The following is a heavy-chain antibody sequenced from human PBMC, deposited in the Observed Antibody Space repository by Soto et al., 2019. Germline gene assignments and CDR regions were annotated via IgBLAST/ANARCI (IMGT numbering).Heavy chain of an antibody. CDR3: ARSLWSPYFYYGLDV. Sequence: GGSLRLSCTASGFALSRYWMYWVRQAPGKGLVWVSHINSGGNITPYPDSVRGRFTISRDNSKNTLYLDMHSLTTDDTAVYFCARSLWSPYFYYGLDVWGQGTTVTVS. V-gene: IGHV3-74*01. D-gene: IGHD2-21*01. CDR2: INSGGNIT. CDR1: GFALSRYW. J-gene: IGHJ6*02.